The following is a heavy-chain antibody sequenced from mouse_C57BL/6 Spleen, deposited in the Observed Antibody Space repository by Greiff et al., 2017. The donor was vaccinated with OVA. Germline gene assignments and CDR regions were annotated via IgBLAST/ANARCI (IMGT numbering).Heavy chain of an antibody. CDR1: GYSFTDYN. V-gene: IGHV1-22*01. D-gene: IGHD2-1*01. CDR2: INPNNGGT. J-gene: IGHJ2*01. Sequence: EVQLQQSGPELVKPGASVKMSCKASGYSFTDYNMHWVKQSHGKSLEWIGYINPNNGGTRYNQKFKGKATMTVNKSSSTAYMELRSLTSEDSAVYYCARTGLYYRRDYWGQGTTLTVSS. CDR3: ARTGLYYRRDY.